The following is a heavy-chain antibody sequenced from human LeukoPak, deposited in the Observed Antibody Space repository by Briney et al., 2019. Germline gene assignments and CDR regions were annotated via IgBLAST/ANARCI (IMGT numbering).Heavy chain of an antibody. CDR2: IYHSGST. J-gene: IGHJ4*02. CDR1: GGSISSSNW. V-gene: IGHV4-4*02. D-gene: IGHD3-3*01. Sequence: SGTLSLTCAVSGGSISSSNWWSWVRQPPGKGLEWIGEIYHSGSTNYNPSLKSRVTISVDKSKNQFSLNLRSATAADTAVYYCAKLDSPPEIDFWSGFYAYWGQGSLVTVSS. CDR3: AKLDSPPEIDFWSGFYAY.